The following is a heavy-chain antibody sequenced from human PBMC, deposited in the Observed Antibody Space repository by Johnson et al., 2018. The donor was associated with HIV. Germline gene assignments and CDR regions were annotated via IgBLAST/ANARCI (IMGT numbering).Heavy chain of an antibody. CDR1: GFTVSTYY. D-gene: IGHD3-22*01. Sequence: VQLVESGGGLIQPGGSLRLSCAASGFTVSTYYMTWVRQASGKGLELVSLLYSSGKTYYADSVKGRFPIPSAYSKNRLYLQRHSLRAEDTAVYYCASQIYDYDSGGYSGVFDIWGQGTMVTVS. J-gene: IGHJ3*02. CDR3: ASQIYDYDSGGYSGVFDI. CDR2: LYSSGKT. V-gene: IGHV3-53*01.